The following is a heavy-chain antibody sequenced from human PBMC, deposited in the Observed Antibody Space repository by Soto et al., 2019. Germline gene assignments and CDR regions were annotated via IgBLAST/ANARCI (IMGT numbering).Heavy chain of an antibody. V-gene: IGHV1-69*01. J-gene: IGHJ3*02. D-gene: IGHD4-17*01. CDR3: ARGNYGDYSDSFDI. Sequence: QVQLVQSGAEVKKPGSSVKVSCKASGGTFISFAINWVRQAPGQGLEWMGEITPISGTTNYAQKFQGRVTMTVDESTNSAFMELSSLTGEDTAVFYCARGNYGDYSDSFDIWGQGTMVTVSS. CDR1: GGTFISFA. CDR2: ITPISGTT.